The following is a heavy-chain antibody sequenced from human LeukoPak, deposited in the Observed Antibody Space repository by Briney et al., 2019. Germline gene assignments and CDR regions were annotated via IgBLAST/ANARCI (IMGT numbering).Heavy chain of an antibody. CDR1: GFTFSSYW. V-gene: IGHV3-74*01. CDR2: INSDGSST. J-gene: IGHJ4*02. D-gene: IGHD3-22*01. Sequence: GGSLRLSCAASGFTFSSYWMHWVRHAPGKGLVWVSRINSDGSSTSYADSVKGRFTISRDNAKNTLYLQMNSLRAEDTAVYYCARGYYYDSSGFDYWGQGTLVTVFS. CDR3: ARGYYYDSSGFDY.